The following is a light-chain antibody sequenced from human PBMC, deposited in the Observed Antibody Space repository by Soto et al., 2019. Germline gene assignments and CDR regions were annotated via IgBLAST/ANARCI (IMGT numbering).Light chain of an antibody. V-gene: IGKV1-16*01. CDR2: AAS. CDR1: QDIGFS. Sequence: DIQMTQSPSSLSVSVGDRVTITCRAGQDIGFSLGWFQLKPGKAPKSLIYAASTLQVGVPSRFSSSGSGTDFTLTISSLQPEDFATYYCQQYNSYPRTFGQGTKVEVK. CDR3: QQYNSYPRT. J-gene: IGKJ1*01.